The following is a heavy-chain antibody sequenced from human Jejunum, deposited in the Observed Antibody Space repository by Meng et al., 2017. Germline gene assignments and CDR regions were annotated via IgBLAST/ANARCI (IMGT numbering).Heavy chain of an antibody. V-gene: IGHV1-18*01. CDR3: ARDEDSGSNFDH. Sequence: ASVKVSCKASGYKFRSYGLSWVRQAPGQGLEWMGWITPYNGDTNYPQKFQGRVIMTTDTSTSTAYMELRNLRSDDTAVYYCARDEDSGSNFDHWGQGTLVTVSS. CDR1: GYKFRSYG. J-gene: IGHJ4*02. D-gene: IGHD1-26*01. CDR2: ITPYNGDT.